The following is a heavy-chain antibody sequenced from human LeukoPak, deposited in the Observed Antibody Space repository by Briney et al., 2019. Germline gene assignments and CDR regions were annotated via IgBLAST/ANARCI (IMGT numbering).Heavy chain of an antibody. CDR1: GGSISSISYY. CDR3: ARHVAFMILPDY. CDR2: IYYSGST. D-gene: IGHD3-9*01. Sequence: NRSETLSLTCTVSGGSISSISYYWGWIRQPPGKGLEWIGSIYYSGSTYYNPSLKSRVTISVDTSKNQFSLKLSSVTAADTAVYYCARHVAFMILPDYWGQGTLVTVSS. J-gene: IGHJ4*02. V-gene: IGHV4-39*01.